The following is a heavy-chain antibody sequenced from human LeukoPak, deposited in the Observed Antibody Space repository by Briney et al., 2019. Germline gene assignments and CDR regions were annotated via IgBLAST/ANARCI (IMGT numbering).Heavy chain of an antibody. CDR2: ISDDTYNI. V-gene: IGHV3-48*01. D-gene: IGHD3-3*01. CDR3: TRHTRASQYYFDY. J-gene: IGHJ4*02. Sequence: GGSLRLSCAASGFSFSDYSMSWVRQAPGRGLDWIAFISDDTYNIYYADSVRGRFTVSRDNAKNSLYLQMNSLRAEDTAVYFCTRHTRASQYYFDYWGQGALVTVSS. CDR1: GFSFSDYS.